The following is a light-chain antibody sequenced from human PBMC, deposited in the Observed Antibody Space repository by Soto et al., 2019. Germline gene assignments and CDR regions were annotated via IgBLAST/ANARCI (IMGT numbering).Light chain of an antibody. CDR3: QQYGSSPQT. J-gene: IGKJ1*01. V-gene: IGKV3-20*01. Sequence: EIVLTQSPDTLSLSPGDRATLSCRASQSVTSNSLAWYQQKPGQAPRLLIYGASIRATGIPDRFSGSGSGTDFTLTISRLEPEDFAVYYCQQYGSSPQTFGQGTKVEIK. CDR2: GAS. CDR1: QSVTSNS.